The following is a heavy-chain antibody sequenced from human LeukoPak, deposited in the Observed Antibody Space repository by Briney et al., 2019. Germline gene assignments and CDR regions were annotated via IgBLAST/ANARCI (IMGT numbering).Heavy chain of an antibody. CDR3: ARVAGYYYGMDV. V-gene: IGHV4-39*01. CDR2: IYDSGST. Sequence: SETLSLTCTVSGGSIRSSYYYWGWIRQPPGKGLEWIGSIYDSGSTYYNPSLKSRVTISVDTSKNQFSLKLNSVTAADTAVYYCARVAGYYYGMDVWGQGTTVTVSS. CDR1: GGSIRSSYYY. J-gene: IGHJ6*02. D-gene: IGHD5-12*01.